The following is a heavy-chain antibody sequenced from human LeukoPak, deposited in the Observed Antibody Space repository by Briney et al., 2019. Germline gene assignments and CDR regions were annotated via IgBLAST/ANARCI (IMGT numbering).Heavy chain of an antibody. J-gene: IGHJ5*02. V-gene: IGHV3-73*01. CDR1: GFTFSGSA. D-gene: IGHD6-13*01. CDR3: TRLAAAGGGWFDP. CDR2: IRSKANSYAT. Sequence: GGSLRLSCAASGFTFSGSAMHWVRQASGKGLEWVGRIRSKANSYATAYAASVKGRFTISRDDSKNTAYLQMNSLKTEDTAVYYCTRLAAAGGGWFDPWGQGTLVTVSS.